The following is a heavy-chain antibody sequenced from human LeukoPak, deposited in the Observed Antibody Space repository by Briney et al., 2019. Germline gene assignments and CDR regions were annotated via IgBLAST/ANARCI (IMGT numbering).Heavy chain of an antibody. CDR1: GGSISSSSYY. CDR2: IYYSGST. CDR3: ARGDITIQLWFFSY. V-gene: IGHV4-39*01. Sequence: SETLSLTCTVSGGSISSSSYYWGWIRQPPGKGLEWIGSIYYSGSTYYNPSLKSRVTISVDTSKSQFSLKLSSVTAADTAVYYCARGDITIQLWFFSYWGQGTLVTVSS. D-gene: IGHD5-18*01. J-gene: IGHJ4*02.